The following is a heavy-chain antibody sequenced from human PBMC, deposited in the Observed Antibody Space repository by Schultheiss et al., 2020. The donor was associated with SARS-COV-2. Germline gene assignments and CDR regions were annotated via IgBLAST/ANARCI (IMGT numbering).Heavy chain of an antibody. J-gene: IGHJ4*02. CDR1: GFTFSSHG. V-gene: IGHV3-30*18. CDR2: TSYDGNNK. D-gene: IGHD3-22*01. Sequence: GGSLRLSCAASGFTFSSHGMHWVRQAPVKGLEWVAVTSYDGNNKYYADSVKGRFTISRDNSKNTLYLQMNSLRAEDTAVYYCAKDLFQITMIIVVLDSWGQGTLVTVS. CDR3: AKDLFQITMIIVVLDS.